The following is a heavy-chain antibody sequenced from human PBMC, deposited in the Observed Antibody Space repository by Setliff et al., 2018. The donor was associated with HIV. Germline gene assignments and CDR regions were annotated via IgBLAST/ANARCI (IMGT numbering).Heavy chain of an antibody. CDR3: ARGYGGTYYSDSSGYYYKVDAFDI. D-gene: IGHD3-22*01. J-gene: IGHJ3*02. V-gene: IGHV4-39*07. CDR1: GGSISSSSYY. CDR2: IYSRGST. Sequence: SETLSLTCTVSGGSISSSSYYWGWIRQAPGKGLEWIGSIYSRGSTYYNPSLKSRVTISVDTSKIQSSLELRSLTAADTAVYYCARGYGGTYYSDSSGYYYKVDAFDIWGQGTVVTVSS.